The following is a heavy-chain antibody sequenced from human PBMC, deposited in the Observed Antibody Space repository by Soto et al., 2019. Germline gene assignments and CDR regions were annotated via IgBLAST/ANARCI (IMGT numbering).Heavy chain of an antibody. V-gene: IGHV3-7*01. Sequence: GGSLRLSCAASGFTFSSYWMSWVRQAPGKGLEWVANIKQDGSEKYYVDSVKGRFTISRDNAKNSLYLQMNSLRAEDTAVYYCARGGWNYVPPDAFDIWGQGTMVTVSS. CDR2: IKQDGSEK. CDR1: GFTFSSYW. CDR3: ARGGWNYVPPDAFDI. J-gene: IGHJ3*02. D-gene: IGHD1-7*01.